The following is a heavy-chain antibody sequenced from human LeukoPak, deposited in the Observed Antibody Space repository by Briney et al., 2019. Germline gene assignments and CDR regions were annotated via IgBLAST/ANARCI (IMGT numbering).Heavy chain of an antibody. V-gene: IGHV4-4*02. D-gene: IGHD3-10*01. CDR2: IYHSGST. CDR1: GGSISSSNW. Sequence: SGTLSLTCAVSGGSISSSNWWSWVRQPPGKGLEWIGEIYHSGSTNYNPSLKSRVTISVDKSKNQFSLKLSSVTAADTAVYYCARARRNYYGSGSYLYYFDYWGQGTLVTVSS. J-gene: IGHJ4*02. CDR3: ARARRNYYGSGSYLYYFDY.